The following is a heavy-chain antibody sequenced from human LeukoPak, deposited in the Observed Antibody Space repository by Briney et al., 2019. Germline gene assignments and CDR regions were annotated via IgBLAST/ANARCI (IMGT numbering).Heavy chain of an antibody. CDR2: INSDGRGT. D-gene: IGHD4-23*01. CDR3: ARADDGANSWVNY. Sequence: GGSLRLSCAASGFTFSSYWMHWVRQAPGKGLVWISRINSDGRGTSYADSVKGRFTISRDNAKNTLYLQMNSLRAEDTAVYYCARADDGANSWVNYWGQGTLVTVSS. J-gene: IGHJ4*02. CDR1: GFTFSSYW. V-gene: IGHV3-74*01.